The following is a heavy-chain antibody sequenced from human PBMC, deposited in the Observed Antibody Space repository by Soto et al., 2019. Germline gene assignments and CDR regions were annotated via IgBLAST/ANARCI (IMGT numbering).Heavy chain of an antibody. CDR3: ASGSALKKDIVVVPAAGGY. V-gene: IGHV3-11*01. CDR2: ISSSGSTI. Sequence: GGSLRLSCAASGFTFSDYYMSWIRQAPGKGLEWVSYISSSGSTIYYADSVKGRFTISRDNAKNSLYLQMNSLRAEDTAVYYCASGSALKKDIVVVPAAGGYWGQGTLVTVSS. CDR1: GFTFSDYY. J-gene: IGHJ4*02. D-gene: IGHD2-2*01.